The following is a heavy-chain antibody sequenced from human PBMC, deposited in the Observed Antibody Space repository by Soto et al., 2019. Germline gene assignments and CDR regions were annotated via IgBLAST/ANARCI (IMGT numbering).Heavy chain of an antibody. D-gene: IGHD3-22*01. J-gene: IGHJ4*02. Sequence: GGSLRLSCVASGFTFSSYEMNWVRQAPGKGLEWVSYISRSGTTRYYADSVKGRFTISRDNAKNSLYLQMNSLRAEDTAVYYCASFPSDSSGTFDYWGQGTLVTVSS. CDR3: ASFPSDSSGTFDY. CDR2: ISRSGTTR. CDR1: GFTFSSYE. V-gene: IGHV3-48*03.